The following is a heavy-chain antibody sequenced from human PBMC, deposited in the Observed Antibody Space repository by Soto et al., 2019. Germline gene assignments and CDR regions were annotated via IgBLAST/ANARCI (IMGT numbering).Heavy chain of an antibody. D-gene: IGHD6-6*01. J-gene: IGHJ2*01. Sequence: PSQSLSLTFAISGDSVSSNSSSWNWIRQSPSRGLEWLGRTYYRSKWYNDYAVSVKSRITINPDTSKNQFSLQLNSVTPEDTAVYYCAKGPSIAARPSYWYFDLWGRGTLVTVSS. CDR2: TYYRSKWYN. CDR3: AKGPSIAARPSYWYFDL. CDR1: GDSVSSNSSS. V-gene: IGHV6-1*01.